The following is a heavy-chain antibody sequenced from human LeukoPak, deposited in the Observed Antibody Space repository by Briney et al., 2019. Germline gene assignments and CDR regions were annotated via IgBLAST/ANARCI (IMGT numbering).Heavy chain of an antibody. CDR1: GFTFSSYT. CDR3: ARDLYNWNDGSAFDI. Sequence: GGSLRLSCAASGFTFSSYTMSWVRQAPGKGLEWVSAISGSGGSTYYADSVRGRFTISRDNSKNALYLQMNSLRAEDTAVYYCARDLYNWNDGSAFDIWGQGTMVTVSS. J-gene: IGHJ3*02. V-gene: IGHV3-23*01. D-gene: IGHD1-1*01. CDR2: ISGSGGST.